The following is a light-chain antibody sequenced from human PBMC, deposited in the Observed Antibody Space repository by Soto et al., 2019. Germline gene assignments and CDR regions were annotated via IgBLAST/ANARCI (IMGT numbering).Light chain of an antibody. V-gene: IGKV2-28*01. CDR1: RSLLHSKGNNY. CDR3: QHYNSYSEA. J-gene: IGKJ1*01. CDR2: TAS. Sequence: IVMTQSPVSLAVTPGEPASISCRCSRSLLHSKGNNYLDWHVQEPGKAPQLPIYTASTFKSGAPSSFSGSGSGTEFPLTISRLQPDDFATYYCQHYNSYSEAFGQGTKVDIK.